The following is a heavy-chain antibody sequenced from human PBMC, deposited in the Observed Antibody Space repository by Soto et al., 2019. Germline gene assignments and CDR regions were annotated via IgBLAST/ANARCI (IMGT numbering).Heavy chain of an antibody. CDR3: ARLPSSSSLSDAFDI. J-gene: IGHJ3*02. D-gene: IGHD6-13*01. V-gene: IGHV5-51*01. CDR1: GYSFTSYL. Sequence: GESLKISCKGSGYSFTSYLIGWVRQMPGKGLEWMGIIYPGDSDTRYSPSFQGQVTISADKSITTAYLQWSSLTSSDTTMYYCARLPSSSSLSDAFDILRQGTMVTVSS. CDR2: IYPGDSDT.